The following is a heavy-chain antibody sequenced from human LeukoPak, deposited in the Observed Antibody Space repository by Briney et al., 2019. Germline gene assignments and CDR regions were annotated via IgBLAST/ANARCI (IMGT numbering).Heavy chain of an antibody. J-gene: IGHJ4*02. D-gene: IGHD3-22*01. CDR2: IYTSGST. Sequence: PSETLSLTCTVSGGSISSGSYYWSWIRQPAGKGLEWIGRIYTSGSTNYNPSLKSRVTISVDTSKNQFFLKLSSVTAADTAVYYCARAYDSSGYYISYYFDYWGQGTLVTVSS. V-gene: IGHV4-61*02. CDR3: ARAYDSSGYYISYYFDY. CDR1: GGSISSGSYY.